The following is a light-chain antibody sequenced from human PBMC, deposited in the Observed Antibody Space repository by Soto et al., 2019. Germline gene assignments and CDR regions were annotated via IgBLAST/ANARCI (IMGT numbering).Light chain of an antibody. CDR1: QTIISY. CDR3: QQYNTYSGRT. Sequence: DIQMTQSPSSLSASVGERVTITCRASQTIISYLNWYQQKPGKAPKLLIYAASSLQSGVPSRFSGSESGTDFTLTISSLQSDDFATYYCQQYNTYSGRTFGQGTKVDIK. V-gene: IGKV1-39*01. CDR2: AAS. J-gene: IGKJ1*01.